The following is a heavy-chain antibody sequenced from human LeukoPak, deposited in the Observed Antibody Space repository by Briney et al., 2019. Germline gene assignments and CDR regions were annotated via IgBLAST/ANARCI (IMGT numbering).Heavy chain of an antibody. J-gene: IGHJ3*01. CDR3: ARGFYGSGSYSSPGFHAFDV. CDR1: GGSISSNNW. CDR2: IYHSGST. V-gene: IGHV4-4*02. Sequence: SGTLSLTCAVSGGSISSNNWWRWVRQPPGKGLEWIGEIYHSGSTDYNPSLESRVTISVDKSKNQFSLKLSSVTAADTAVYYCARGFYGSGSYSSPGFHAFDVWGQGTMVTVSS. D-gene: IGHD3-10*01.